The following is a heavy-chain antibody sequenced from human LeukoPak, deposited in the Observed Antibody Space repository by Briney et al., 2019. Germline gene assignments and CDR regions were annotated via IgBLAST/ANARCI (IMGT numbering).Heavy chain of an antibody. CDR2: IYYSGST. CDR1: GGSISSYY. J-gene: IGHJ6*03. V-gene: IGHV4-59*01. Sequence: SETLSLTCTVSGGSISSYYWSWIRQPPGKGLEWIGYIYYSGSTNYNPSLKSRVTISVDTSKNQFSLKLSSVTAADTAVYYCARDRGSSWNRNYYYYMDVWGKGITVTVSS. D-gene: IGHD6-13*01. CDR3: ARDRGSSWNRNYYYYMDV.